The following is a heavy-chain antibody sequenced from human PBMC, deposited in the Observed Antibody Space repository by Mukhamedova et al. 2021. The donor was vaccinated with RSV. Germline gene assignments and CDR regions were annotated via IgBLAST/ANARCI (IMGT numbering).Heavy chain of an antibody. CDR3: ARLPNGYCSGGSCYSDAFDI. CDR2: GST. J-gene: IGHJ3*02. D-gene: IGHD2-15*01. V-gene: IGHV4-61*07. Sequence: GSTNYNPSLKSRVTISVDTSKNQFSLKLSSVTAADTAVYCCARLPNGYCSGGSCYSDAFDIWGQGTMVTVSS.